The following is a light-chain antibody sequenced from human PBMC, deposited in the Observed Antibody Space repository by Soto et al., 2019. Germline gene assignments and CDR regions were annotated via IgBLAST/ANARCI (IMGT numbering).Light chain of an antibody. V-gene: IGKV1-27*01. Sequence: DIQMTQSPSSLSASVGDRVTITCRASQGIYNYLDWYQQKPGKAPKLLIYAASTLEAGVTSRFSGSGSGTDFTLTISSLQPEDVATYYCHKYNSALLTFGQGTLLEIK. CDR3: HKYNSALLT. J-gene: IGKJ5*01. CDR2: AAS. CDR1: QGIYNY.